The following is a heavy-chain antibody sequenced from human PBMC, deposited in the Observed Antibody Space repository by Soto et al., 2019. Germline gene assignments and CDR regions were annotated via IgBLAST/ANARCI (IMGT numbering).Heavy chain of an antibody. CDR3: ARGRNTGYSSGWTTRYFDY. CDR2: INHSGST. Sequence: SETLSLTCAVYGGSFSCYYWSWIRQPPGKGLEWIGEINHSGSTNYNPSLKSRVTISVDTSKNQFSLKLSSVTAADTAVYYCARGRNTGYSSGWTTRYFDYWGQGTLVTVSS. D-gene: IGHD6-19*01. CDR1: GGSFSCYY. V-gene: IGHV4-34*01. J-gene: IGHJ4*02.